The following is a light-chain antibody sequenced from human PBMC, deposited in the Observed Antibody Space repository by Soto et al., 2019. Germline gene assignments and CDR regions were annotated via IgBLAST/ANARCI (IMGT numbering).Light chain of an antibody. CDR1: QGISSY. V-gene: IGKV1-8*01. Sequence: AIQMTQSPSSFSASTGDRVTITCRASQGISSYLAWYQQKPGKAPKLLIYAASTLQSGVPSRFSGSGSGTDFTLTISCLQSEDFATYYCQQYYSYSMYTFGQGTKLEIK. CDR2: AAS. J-gene: IGKJ2*01. CDR3: QQYYSYSMYT.